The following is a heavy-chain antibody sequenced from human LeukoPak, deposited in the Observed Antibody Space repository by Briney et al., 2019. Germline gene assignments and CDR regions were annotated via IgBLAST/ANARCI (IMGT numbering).Heavy chain of an antibody. J-gene: IGHJ1*01. Sequence: SETLSLTCAVYGGSFSGYYWSWLPQPPGKGLEWVGEINHSGGTNSNQSLKSRVTISVDTSKNQCSLKLSSVTAADTAVYYCARGQYSSGWPVGVIGFQHWGQGTLVTVSS. D-gene: IGHD6-19*01. CDR3: ARGQYSSGWPVGVIGFQH. CDR2: INHSGGT. CDR1: GGSFSGYY. V-gene: IGHV4-34*01.